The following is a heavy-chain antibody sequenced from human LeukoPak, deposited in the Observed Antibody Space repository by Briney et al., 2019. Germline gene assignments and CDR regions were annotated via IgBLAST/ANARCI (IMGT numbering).Heavy chain of an antibody. CDR2: INHSGST. V-gene: IGHV4-34*01. J-gene: IGHJ4*02. D-gene: IGHD6-6*01. CDR1: VCSFRGYY. Sequence: SETLSLTCAVYVCSFRGYYWSWIRQPPGKGLEWIGEINHSGSTNYNPSLKSRVTISVNTSNKQFSLKLSYVLAADTSVYDCASSSRYSSSSVSYYWGQGTLVTVSS. CDR3: ASSSRYSSSSVSYY.